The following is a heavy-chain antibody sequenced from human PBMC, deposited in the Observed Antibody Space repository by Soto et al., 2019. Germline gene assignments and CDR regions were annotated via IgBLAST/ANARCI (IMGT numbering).Heavy chain of an antibody. CDR3: ASQSSSSNGY. D-gene: IGHD6-6*01. Sequence: PSETLSLTCTVSGGSISSSSYYWGWIRQPPGKGLEWIGSIYYSGSTYYNPSLKSRVTISVDTSKNQFSLKLSSVTAADTAVYYCASQSSSSNGYWGQGTLVTVSS. J-gene: IGHJ4*02. CDR2: IYYSGST. CDR1: GGSISSSSYY. V-gene: IGHV4-39*01.